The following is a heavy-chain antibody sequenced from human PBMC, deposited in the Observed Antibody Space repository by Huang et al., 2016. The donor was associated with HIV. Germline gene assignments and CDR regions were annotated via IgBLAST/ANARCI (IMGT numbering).Heavy chain of an antibody. J-gene: IGHJ4*02. D-gene: IGHD3-3*01. CDR2: IRYDGNNY. CDR3: AKDLTYTFGRHFDY. Sequence: QVQLVESGGGVVQPGGSLRLSCTASGFTFGSFGMHWVRQAPGKGVEGVAFIRYDGNNYYYADAVGGRFTISRDNSKDTLYLQMNRLRPDDSAVYYCAKDLTYTFGRHFDYWGRGTLVTVSS. V-gene: IGHV3-30*02. CDR1: GFTFGSFG.